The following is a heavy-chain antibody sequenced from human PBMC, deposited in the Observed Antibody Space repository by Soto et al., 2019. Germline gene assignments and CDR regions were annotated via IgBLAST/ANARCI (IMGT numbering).Heavy chain of an antibody. Sequence: PSETLSLTCTVSGGSISSSSYYWGWIRQPPGKGLEWIGSIYYSGSTYYNPSLKSRLTISVDTSKNQFSLKLSSVTAADTAVYYCARHSGASITIFGVVKDNWFDPWGQGTLVTVSS. J-gene: IGHJ5*02. CDR1: GGSISSSSYY. D-gene: IGHD3-3*01. CDR3: ARHSGASITIFGVVKDNWFDP. CDR2: IYYSGST. V-gene: IGHV4-39*01.